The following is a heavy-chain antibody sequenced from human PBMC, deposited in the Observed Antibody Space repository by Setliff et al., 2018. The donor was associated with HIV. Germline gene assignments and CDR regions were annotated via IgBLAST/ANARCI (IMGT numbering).Heavy chain of an antibody. CDR1: GGSISSYY. CDR3: ARQGQLGSE. D-gene: IGHD1-1*01. V-gene: IGHV4-59*08. CDR2: ISTSGRT. J-gene: IGHJ4*02. Sequence: SETLSLTCTVSGGSISSYYWSWIRQPPGKGLEWIGYISTSGRTNYNPSLMSRLTISVDTSKNQFSLKLSSVTAADTAVYYCARQGQLGSEWGQGTLVTVSS.